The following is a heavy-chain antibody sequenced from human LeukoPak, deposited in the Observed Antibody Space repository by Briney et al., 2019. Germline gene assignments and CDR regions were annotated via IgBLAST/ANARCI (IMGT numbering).Heavy chain of an antibody. J-gene: IGHJ6*02. D-gene: IGHD2-21*02. V-gene: IGHV3-23*01. CDR3: VHCGGDCYPCCGMDI. CDR2: ISGSGGSI. Sequence: PGGSLRLSCVASGFTLSSYTMTWVRQGPGKGLEWVSVISGSGGSIYYADSVKGRFTISRDNSKNTLYLQMNSLRAEDTAIYYCVHCGGDCYPCCGMDIWGQGTTVTVSS. CDR1: GFTLSSYT.